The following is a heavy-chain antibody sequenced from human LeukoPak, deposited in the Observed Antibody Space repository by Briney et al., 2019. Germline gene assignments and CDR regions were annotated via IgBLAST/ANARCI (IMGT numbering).Heavy chain of an antibody. V-gene: IGHV4-59*01. CDR2: IYDSGRI. J-gene: IGHJ4*02. CDR3: ARAGTYYYDNSGYYPQFDY. Sequence: PSETLSLTCTVSGGSISSYYWSWLRQPPRKGLEWIGYIYDSGRINYNSSLKSRVTISVDTPKNQFSLKLSSVTAADTAVYYCARAGTYYYDNSGYYPQFDYWGQGTLVTVSS. D-gene: IGHD3-22*01. CDR1: GGSISSYY.